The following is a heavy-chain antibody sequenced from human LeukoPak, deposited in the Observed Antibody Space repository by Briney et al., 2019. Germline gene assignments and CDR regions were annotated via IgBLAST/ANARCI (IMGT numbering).Heavy chain of an antibody. J-gene: IGHJ4*02. CDR1: GGSISSYY. CDR2: IYTSGST. V-gene: IGHV4-4*07. Sequence: SETLSLTCTVSGGSISSYYWSWIRQPAGKGLEWIGRIYTSGSTNYNPSLKSRVTMSVDTSKNRFSLKLSSVTAADTAVYYCARDGSGYSSSWLYYWGQGTLVTVSS. D-gene: IGHD6-13*01. CDR3: ARDGSGYSSSWLYY.